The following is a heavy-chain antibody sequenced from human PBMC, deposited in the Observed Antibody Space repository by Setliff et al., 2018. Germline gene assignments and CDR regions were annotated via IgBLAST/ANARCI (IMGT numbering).Heavy chain of an antibody. D-gene: IGHD6-25*01. V-gene: IGHV5-51*01. CDR1: GYGFTTYW. Sequence: GESLKISCKGSGYGFTTYWIGWVRQMPGKGLEWMGIVFSGDSDTRYSPSFQGQVTMSADKSINTAHLQWSSLKASDTAMYYCARLGAPASHDAFDIWGQGTMVTVSS. CDR3: ARLGAPASHDAFDI. J-gene: IGHJ3*02. CDR2: VFSGDSDT.